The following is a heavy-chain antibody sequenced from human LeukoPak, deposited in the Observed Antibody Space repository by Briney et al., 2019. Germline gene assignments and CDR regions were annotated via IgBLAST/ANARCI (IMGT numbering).Heavy chain of an antibody. D-gene: IGHD2-2*01. CDR2: IKQDGSEK. V-gene: IGHV3-7*01. CDR3: ARDCSSTSCYRGGFDP. Sequence: GGSLRLSCAASGFTFSRYWMSWVRQAPGKGLEWVANIKQDGSEKYYVDSVKGRFTISRDNAKNSLYLQMNSLRAEDTAVYYCARDCSSTSCYRGGFDPWGQGTLVTVSS. J-gene: IGHJ5*02. CDR1: GFTFSRYW.